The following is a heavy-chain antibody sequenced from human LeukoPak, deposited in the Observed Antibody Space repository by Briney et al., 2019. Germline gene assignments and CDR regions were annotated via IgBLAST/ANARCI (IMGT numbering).Heavy chain of an antibody. CDR2: ISGSGGST. CDR3: AKGPSSSGYYYYMDV. Sequence: GGSLRLSCAASGFTFSSYAMSWVRQAPGKGLEWVSAISGSGGSTYYADSVKGRFTISRDNSKNTLYLQMNSLRAEDTAVYYCAKGPSSSGYYYYMDVWGKGTTVTVSS. D-gene: IGHD6-6*01. CDR1: GFTFSSYA. V-gene: IGHV3-23*01. J-gene: IGHJ6*03.